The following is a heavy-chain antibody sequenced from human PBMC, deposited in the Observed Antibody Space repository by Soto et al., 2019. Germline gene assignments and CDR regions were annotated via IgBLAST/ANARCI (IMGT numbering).Heavy chain of an antibody. D-gene: IGHD3-16*01. CDR2: ISAYNGNT. Sequence: QVQLVQSGAEVKKPGASVKVSCKTSGYTFTNFGLSWVRQAPGQGLEWMGWISAYNGNTNYAQNFQGRVTMTTDSSTSTAYMEMRRLRSDDTAVYYCARGGTPIDCWGQGTLVNVSS. V-gene: IGHV1-18*01. J-gene: IGHJ4*02. CDR1: GYTFTNFG. CDR3: ARGGTPIDC.